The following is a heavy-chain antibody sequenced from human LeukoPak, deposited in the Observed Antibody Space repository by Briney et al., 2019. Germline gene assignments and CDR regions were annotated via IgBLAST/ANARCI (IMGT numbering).Heavy chain of an antibody. V-gene: IGHV1-46*01. CDR3: ARDNSMYERGWWFDP. J-gene: IGHJ5*02. CDR1: GATFSDYA. Sequence: GASVKVSCKASGATFSDYALNWVRQAPGQGLEWMGVINPRGASTIYAEKFKGRIILTRDMSTTTDYMQLSSLKSDDTAIYYCARDNSMYERGWWFDPWGQGTLVTVSS. D-gene: IGHD4-23*01. CDR2: INPRGAST.